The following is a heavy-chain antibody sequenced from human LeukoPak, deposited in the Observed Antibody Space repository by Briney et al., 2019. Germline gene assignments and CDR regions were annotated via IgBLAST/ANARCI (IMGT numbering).Heavy chain of an antibody. J-gene: IGHJ4*02. D-gene: IGHD3-3*01. CDR1: GFTFSNYG. V-gene: IGHV3-30*18. CDR2: ISYDGSNK. Sequence: GGSLRLSCAASGFTFSNYGMHWVRQAPGKGLEWVVVISYDGSNKYYADSVKGRFTISRDNSKNTLYLQMNSLRADDTAVYYCAKWSGNRPLYYFDYWGQGTLVTVSS. CDR3: AKWSGNRPLYYFDY.